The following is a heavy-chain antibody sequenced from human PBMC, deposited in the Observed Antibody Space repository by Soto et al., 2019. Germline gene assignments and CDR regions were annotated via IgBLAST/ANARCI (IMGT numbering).Heavy chain of an antibody. CDR1: GFTFSDSD. V-gene: IGHV3-30*18. CDR3: AKVGTYAYDY. J-gene: IGHJ4*02. D-gene: IGHD3-16*01. Sequence: VQLVESGGGVVQPGRSLRLSCAASGFTFSDSDMHWVRQSPGKGLEWVAIISDDGSNQYYGESVKGRFSISRDNFKNTLYLQMNSLRREDTAAYYCAKVGTYAYDYWGQGTLVTVSS. CDR2: ISDDGSNQ.